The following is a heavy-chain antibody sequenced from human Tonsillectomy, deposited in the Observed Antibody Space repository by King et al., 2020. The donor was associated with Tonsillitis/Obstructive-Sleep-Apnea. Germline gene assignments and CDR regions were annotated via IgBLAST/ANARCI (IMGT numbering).Heavy chain of an antibody. CDR1: GYTFTSYG. D-gene: IGHD3-22*01. Sequence: QLVQSGAEVKKPGASVKVSCKASGYTFTSYGISWVRQAPGQGLEWMGWISAYNGNTNYAQKLQGRVTMTTDTFTSTAYMELRSLRSDDTAVYYCASEPLPKLYYYDSSGYYYFDYWGQGTLVTVSS. CDR3: ASEPLPKLYYYDSSGYYYFDY. CDR2: ISAYNGNT. J-gene: IGHJ4*02. V-gene: IGHV1-18*01.